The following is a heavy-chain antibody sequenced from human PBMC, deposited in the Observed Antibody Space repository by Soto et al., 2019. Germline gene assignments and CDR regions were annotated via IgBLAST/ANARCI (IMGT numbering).Heavy chain of an antibody. CDR2: ISGSGGST. Sequence: GGSLRLSCAASGFTFSSYAMSWVRQAPGKGLEWVSAISGSGGSTYYADSVKGRFTISRDNSKNTLYLQMNSLRAEDTAVYYCAKDDKCSSTSCYAHYFDYWGQGTLVTVSS. V-gene: IGHV3-23*01. CDR1: GFTFSSYA. D-gene: IGHD2-2*01. CDR3: AKDDKCSSTSCYAHYFDY. J-gene: IGHJ4*02.